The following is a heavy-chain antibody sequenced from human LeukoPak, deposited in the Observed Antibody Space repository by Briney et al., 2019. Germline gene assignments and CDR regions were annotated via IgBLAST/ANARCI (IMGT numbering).Heavy chain of an antibody. CDR2: ISHSGST. V-gene: IGHV4-34*01. CDR3: ARGRGYSSTG. J-gene: IGHJ4*02. D-gene: IGHD6-19*01. Sequence: SETLSLTCAVNSGSFSGYYWSWIRQPPGKGLEWIGEISHSGSTNYNPSLKRRVTISVDTSKKQFSLKLSTVTAADTAVYYCARGRGYSSTGWGQGTLVTVSS. CDR1: SGSFSGYY.